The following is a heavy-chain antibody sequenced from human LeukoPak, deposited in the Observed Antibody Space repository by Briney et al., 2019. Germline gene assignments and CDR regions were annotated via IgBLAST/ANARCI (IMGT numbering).Heavy chain of an antibody. Sequence: SVKVSCKASGGTFSSYAISWVRQAPGQGLEWMGRIIPILGIANYAQKFQGRVTITADKSTSTAYMELSSLRSEDTAVYYCDVGSGSSASDYWGQGTLVTVSS. CDR1: GGTFSSYA. V-gene: IGHV1-69*04. CDR3: DVGSGSSASDY. J-gene: IGHJ4*02. D-gene: IGHD3-10*01. CDR2: IIPILGIA.